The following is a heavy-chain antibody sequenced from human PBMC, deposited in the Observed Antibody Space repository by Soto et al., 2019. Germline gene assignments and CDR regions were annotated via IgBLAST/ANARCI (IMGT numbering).Heavy chain of an antibody. Sequence: ASVKVSCKASGYIFTAYSMHWVRQAHGQGLEWMGVVNPSGGSTNYAQKFQGRITMTRDTSTSTVYMDLSSLTSEDTAVYYCAREENCSDGICYSEYYRDSWGQGALVTDS. CDR2: VNPSGGST. V-gene: IGHV1-46*01. J-gene: IGHJ4*02. D-gene: IGHD2-15*01. CDR3: AREENCSDGICYSEYYRDS. CDR1: GYIFTAYS.